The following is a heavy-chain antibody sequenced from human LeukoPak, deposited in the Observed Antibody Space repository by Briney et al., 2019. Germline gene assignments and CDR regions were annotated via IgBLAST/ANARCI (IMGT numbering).Heavy chain of an antibody. CDR1: GGTFSSYA. CDR3: AGTYYDILTGYFLPDY. V-gene: IGHV1-69*13. CDR2: IIPIFGTA. Sequence: AASVKVSCKASGGTFSSYAISWVRQAPGQGLEWMGGIIPIFGTANYAQKFQGRVTITADESTSTAYMELSSLRSEDTAVYYCAGTYYDILTGYFLPDYWGQGTLVTVSS. J-gene: IGHJ4*02. D-gene: IGHD3-9*01.